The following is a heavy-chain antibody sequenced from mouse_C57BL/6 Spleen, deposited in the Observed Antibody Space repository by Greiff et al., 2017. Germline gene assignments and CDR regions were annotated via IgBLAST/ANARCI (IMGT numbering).Heavy chain of an antibody. J-gene: IGHJ4*01. CDR2: ISSGGSYT. CDR3: ARRNYGSSPYYAMDY. CDR1: GFTFSSYG. Sequence: EVHLVESGGDLVKPGGSLKLSCAASGFTFSSYGMSWVRQTPDKRLEWVATISSGGSYTYYPDSVKGRFTISRDNAKNTLYLQMSSLKSEDTAMYYGARRNYGSSPYYAMDYWGQGTSVTVSS. D-gene: IGHD1-1*01. V-gene: IGHV5-6*01.